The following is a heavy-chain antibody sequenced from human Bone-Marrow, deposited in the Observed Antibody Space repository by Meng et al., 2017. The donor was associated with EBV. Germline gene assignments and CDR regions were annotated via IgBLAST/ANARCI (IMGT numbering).Heavy chain of an antibody. CDR2: IYHSGST. CDR1: GGSISSSNW. D-gene: IGHD3-16*01. J-gene: IGHJ5*02. V-gene: IGHV4-4*02. CDR3: AQRERWGLDP. Sequence: QCRVSRLELVTPSGDLSLACAGSGGSISSSNWWSWVRQPPGKGLEWIGEIYHSGSTSYNPSLESRVTISVDKSKNHVSLKLSSVTAADTAVYYCAQRERWGLDPWGQGTLVTVSS.